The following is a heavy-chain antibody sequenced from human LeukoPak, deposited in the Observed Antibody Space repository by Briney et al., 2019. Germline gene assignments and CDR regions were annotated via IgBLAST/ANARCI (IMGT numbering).Heavy chain of an antibody. V-gene: IGHV1-2*02. CDR1: GYVFINYY. CDR3: ARSAGTTWGRFDP. J-gene: IGHJ5*02. Sequence: ASVKVSCKTSGYVFINYYIHWVRLAPGQGLQWMGWINPKSGATNYAQSFQGRVALTTDTSISTAYMELRSLRSDDTAVYYCARSAGTTWGRFDPWGQGTLVTVSS. CDR2: INPKSGAT. D-gene: IGHD1-1*01.